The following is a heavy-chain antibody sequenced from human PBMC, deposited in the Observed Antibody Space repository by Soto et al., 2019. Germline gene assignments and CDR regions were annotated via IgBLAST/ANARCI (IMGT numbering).Heavy chain of an antibody. CDR3: GRGDYGSGVMAIYYFDY. V-gene: IGHV4-34*01. CDR1: GGSFSGYY. Sequence: SETLSLTCAAYGGSFSGYYWSWIRQPPGKGLEWVGEINHSGNTNYNPAPKRRVTTSVNTYKNNFSLMQSSVTTADTAVYYCGRGDYGSGVMAIYYFDYWGHGTLVTVSS. D-gene: IGHD3-10*01. CDR2: INHSGNT. J-gene: IGHJ4*01.